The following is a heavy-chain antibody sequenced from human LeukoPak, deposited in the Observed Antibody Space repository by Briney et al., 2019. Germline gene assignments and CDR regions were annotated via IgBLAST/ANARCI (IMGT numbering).Heavy chain of an antibody. CDR3: ARDRFTGY. J-gene: IGHJ4*02. Sequence: GGSLRLSCAASGFTFSSRDMSWGRQTPGKGLEWVSTISVSGGSTSYAGSVKGRFTVSRDNSKNMVYLQMNSLRAEDTAVYYCARDRFTGYWGQGTLVTVSS. CDR1: GFTFSSRD. D-gene: IGHD1-14*01. V-gene: IGHV3-23*01. CDR2: ISVSGGST.